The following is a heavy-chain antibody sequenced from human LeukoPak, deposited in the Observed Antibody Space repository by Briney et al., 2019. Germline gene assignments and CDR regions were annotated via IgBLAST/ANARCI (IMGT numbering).Heavy chain of an antibody. D-gene: IGHD3-10*01. V-gene: IGHV4-31*03. CDR3: ARDSPYYYGSGSYLYYFDY. CDR2: TYYSGST. CDR1: GGSISSGGYY. J-gene: IGHJ4*02. Sequence: SETLSLTCTVSGGSISSGGYYWSWIRQHPGKGLEWIGYTYYSGSTYYNPSLKSRVTISVDTSKNQFSLKLSSVTAADTAVYYCARDSPYYYGSGSYLYYFDYWGQGTLVTVSS.